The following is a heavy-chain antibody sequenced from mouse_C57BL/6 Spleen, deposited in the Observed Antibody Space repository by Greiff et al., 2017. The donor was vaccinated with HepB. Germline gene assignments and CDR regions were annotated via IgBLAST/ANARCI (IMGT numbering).Heavy chain of an antibody. D-gene: IGHD1-1*01. CDR3: ARERNYYGSSLYWYFDV. CDR2: ISDGGSYT. CDR1: GFTFSSYA. J-gene: IGHJ1*03. V-gene: IGHV5-4*01. Sequence: EVQLMESGGGLVKPGGSLKLSCAASGFTFSSYAMSWVRQTPEKRLEWVATISDGGSYTYYPDNVKGRFTISRDNAKNNLYLQMSHLKSEDTAMYYCARERNYYGSSLYWYFDVWGTGTTVTVSS.